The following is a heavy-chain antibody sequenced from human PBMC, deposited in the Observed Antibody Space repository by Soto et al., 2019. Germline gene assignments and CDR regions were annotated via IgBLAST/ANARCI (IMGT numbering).Heavy chain of an antibody. Sequence: ASVKVSCKASGYTFTSYAMHWVRQAPGQRLEWMGWINAGNGNTKYSQKFRGRVTITRDTSASTAYMELSSLRSEDTAVYYCASSATTADYYYGMDVWGQGTTVTVSS. J-gene: IGHJ6*02. CDR3: ASSATTADYYYGMDV. D-gene: IGHD1-26*01. CDR2: INAGNGNT. CDR1: GYTFTSYA. V-gene: IGHV1-3*01.